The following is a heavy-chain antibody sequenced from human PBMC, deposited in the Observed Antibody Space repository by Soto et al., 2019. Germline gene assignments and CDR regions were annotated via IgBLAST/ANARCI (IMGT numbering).Heavy chain of an antibody. D-gene: IGHD5-18*01. CDR2: ISSSSSTI. CDR1: GFTFSSYS. V-gene: IGHV3-48*02. CDR3: ARDRDTAMDSHSYFDY. Sequence: PGGSLRLSCAASGFTFSSYSMNWVRQAPGKGLEWVSYISSSSSTIYYADSVKGRFTISRDNAKNSLYLQMNSLRDEDTAVYYCARDRDTAMDSHSYFDYWGQGTLVTVSS. J-gene: IGHJ4*02.